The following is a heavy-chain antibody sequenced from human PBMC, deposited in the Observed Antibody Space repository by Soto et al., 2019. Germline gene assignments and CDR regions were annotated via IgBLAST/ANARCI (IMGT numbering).Heavy chain of an antibody. D-gene: IGHD5-12*01. V-gene: IGHV1-69*12. CDR2: IIPIFGTV. CDR3: ARGNHRWLQLWYFDL. CDR1: GGTFSNYP. J-gene: IGHJ2*01. Sequence: QVQLVHSGAEVKKPGSSVKVSCKASGGTFSNYPISWVRQAPGQGLEWMGGIIPIFGTVNYAQKFQGRVTIPADESTSTAYMELSSLRSEDTAVYYCARGNHRWLQLWYFDLWGRGTLVTVSS.